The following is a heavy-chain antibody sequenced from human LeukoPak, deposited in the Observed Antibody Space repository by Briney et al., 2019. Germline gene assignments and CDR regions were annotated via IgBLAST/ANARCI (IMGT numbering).Heavy chain of an antibody. Sequence: GRSLRLSCAASGFTFSSYGMHWVRQAPGKGLEWVAVISYDGSNKYYADSVKGRFTISRDNSKNTLYLQMNSLRAEDTAVYYCAMHTVIASSWSLDYWGQGTLVTVSS. D-gene: IGHD6-13*01. J-gene: IGHJ4*02. CDR3: AMHTVIASSWSLDY. CDR1: GFTFSSYG. CDR2: ISYDGSNK. V-gene: IGHV3-30*03.